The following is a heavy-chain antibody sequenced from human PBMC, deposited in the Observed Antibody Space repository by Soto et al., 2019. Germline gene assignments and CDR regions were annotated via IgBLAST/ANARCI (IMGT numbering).Heavy chain of an antibody. CDR3: AKDLQSYGDYDYYCYGMDV. CDR2: ISYDGTNK. V-gene: IGHV3-30*18. CDR1: GFTFSTYG. Sequence: QVQLVESGGGAVQPGRSLTISCAASGFTFSTYGMHWVRQTPGKGLEWVAVISYDGTNKFYSDSVKGRFTISRDNFKNTLTLQMNRLRADDTAVYSCAKDLQSYGDYDYYCYGMDVWGLGTRVTVSS. J-gene: IGHJ6*02. D-gene: IGHD4-17*01.